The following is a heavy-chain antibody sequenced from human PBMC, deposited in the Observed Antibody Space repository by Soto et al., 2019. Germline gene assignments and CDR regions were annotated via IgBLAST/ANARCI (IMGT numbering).Heavy chain of an antibody. CDR3: ARRGSGRYYDY. V-gene: IGHV3-23*01. Sequence: EVQLLESGGGLVQPGGSLRLSCAASGFTFSSYAMRWVRQAPVKGLEWVSAISGSGGSTYYADSVTGRFTISRDNSTNTLYLQMNSLRAEDTAVYYCARRGSGRYYDYWGQGTLVTVSS. CDR1: GFTFSSYA. CDR2: ISGSGGST. D-gene: IGHD6-19*01. J-gene: IGHJ4*02.